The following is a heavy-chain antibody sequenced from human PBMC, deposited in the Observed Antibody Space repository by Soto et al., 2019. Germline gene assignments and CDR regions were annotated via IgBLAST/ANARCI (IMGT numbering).Heavy chain of an antibody. Sequence: SETLSLTCTVSGDSISSYYWSWIRQPPGKGLEWIGYIHYSGSTNYNPSLKSRVTISVDTSKNQFSLKMSSVTAADTAVYYCASQQLVHYYYGMDVWGQGTTVTVSS. V-gene: IGHV4-59*08. J-gene: IGHJ6*02. CDR1: GDSISSYY. CDR2: IHYSGST. D-gene: IGHD6-13*01. CDR3: ASQQLVHYYYGMDV.